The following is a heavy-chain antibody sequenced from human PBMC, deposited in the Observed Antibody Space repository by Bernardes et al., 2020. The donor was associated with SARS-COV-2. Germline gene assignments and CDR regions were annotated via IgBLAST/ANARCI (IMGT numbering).Heavy chain of an antibody. CDR3: ATGPALVPAAREAWFDP. V-gene: IGHV1-24*01. J-gene: IGHJ5*02. CDR2: FDPEDGET. Sequence: ASVKVSCKVSGYTLTELSMHWVRQAPGKGLEWMGGFDPEDGETIYAQKFQGRVTMTEDTSTDTAYMELSSLRSEDMAVYYCATGPALVPAAREAWFDPWGQGTLVTVSS. D-gene: IGHD2-2*01. CDR1: GYTLTELS.